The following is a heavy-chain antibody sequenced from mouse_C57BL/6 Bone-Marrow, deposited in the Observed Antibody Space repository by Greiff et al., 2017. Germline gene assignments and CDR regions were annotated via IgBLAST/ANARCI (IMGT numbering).Heavy chain of an antibody. J-gene: IGHJ1*03. D-gene: IGHD1-1*01. Sequence: QVQLKQPGAELVKPGASVKLSCKASGYTFTSYWMHWVKQRPGRGLEWIGRIDPNSGGTKYNEKFKSKATLTVDKPSSTAYMQLSSLTSEDSAVYYCARSVRSYYGSSYGYFDVWGTGTTVTVSS. CDR3: ARSVRSYYGSSYGYFDV. V-gene: IGHV1-72*01. CDR1: GYTFTSYW. CDR2: IDPNSGGT.